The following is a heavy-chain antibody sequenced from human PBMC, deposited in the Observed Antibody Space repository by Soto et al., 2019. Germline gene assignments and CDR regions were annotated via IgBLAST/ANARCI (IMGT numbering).Heavy chain of an antibody. V-gene: IGHV1-3*01. CDR1: GYTFTSYA. J-gene: IGHJ6*02. Sequence: ASVKVSCKASGYTFTSYAMHWVRQAPGQRLEWMGWINAGNGNTKYSQKFQGRVTMTIDISTSTAYMELRRLRSDDTAVYYCARVTEGMDVWGQGTTVTVSS. CDR3: ARVTEGMDV. CDR2: INAGNGNT. D-gene: IGHD3-16*01.